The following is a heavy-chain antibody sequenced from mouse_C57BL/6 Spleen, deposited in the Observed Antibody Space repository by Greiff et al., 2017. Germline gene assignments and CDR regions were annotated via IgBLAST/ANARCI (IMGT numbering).Heavy chain of an antibody. CDR1: GYTFTSYW. J-gene: IGHJ3*01. CDR3: ARSAVYYDYGLFAY. V-gene: IGHV1-61*01. D-gene: IGHD2-4*01. CDR2: IYPSDSET. Sequence: VQLQQPGAELVRPGSSVKLSCKASGYTFTSYWMDWVKQRPGQGLEWIGNIYPSDSETHYNQKFKDKATLTVDKSSSTAYMQLSSLTSEDSAVYYFARSAVYYDYGLFAYWGQGTLVTVSA.